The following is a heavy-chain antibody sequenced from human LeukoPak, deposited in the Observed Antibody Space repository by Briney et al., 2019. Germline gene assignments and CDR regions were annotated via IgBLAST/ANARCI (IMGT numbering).Heavy chain of an antibody. CDR1: GFTFSSYW. CDR2: IKQDGSEK. J-gene: IGHJ4*02. Sequence: GGSLTLSCAASGFTFSSYWMSWVRQAPGKGLEWVANIKQDGSEKYYVDSVKGRFTISRDNAKNSLYLQMNSLRAEDTAVYYCARAAATQGPDYFDYWGQGSLVTVSS. D-gene: IGHD1-26*01. CDR3: ARAAATQGPDYFDY. V-gene: IGHV3-7*04.